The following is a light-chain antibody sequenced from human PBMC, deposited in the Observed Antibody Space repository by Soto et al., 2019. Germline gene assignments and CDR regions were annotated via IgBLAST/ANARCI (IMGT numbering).Light chain of an antibody. CDR1: SSNLGSNA. Sequence: HSVLTQPPSASGTPGQRVTISCSGSSSNLGSNAVNWYQQLPGTAPKLLIYSSDQRPSGVPDRFSGSKSGTSGSLAIRGLRSEDEADYYCAAWDDSLNGVVFGGGTKLTVL. CDR3: AAWDDSLNGVV. CDR2: SSD. V-gene: IGLV1-44*01. J-gene: IGLJ2*01.